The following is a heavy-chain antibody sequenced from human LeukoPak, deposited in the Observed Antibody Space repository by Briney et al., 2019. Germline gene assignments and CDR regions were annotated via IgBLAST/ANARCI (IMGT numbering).Heavy chain of an antibody. V-gene: IGHV4-59*01. D-gene: IGHD3-22*01. Sequence: SETLSLTCTVSGGSISPYYWSWARQPPGKGLEWIGYMYYSGSTNYNHSLRSRLTISVDTSKNQFSLKLNSVTAADTAVYYCARGATYYDSMWGQGTLDTVSS. CDR2: MYYSGST. J-gene: IGHJ4*02. CDR1: GGSISPYY. CDR3: ARGATYYDSM.